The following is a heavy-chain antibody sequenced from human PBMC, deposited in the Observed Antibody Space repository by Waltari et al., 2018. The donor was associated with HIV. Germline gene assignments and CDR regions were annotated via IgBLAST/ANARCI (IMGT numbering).Heavy chain of an antibody. Sequence: EVQLVESGAGFVRPGGSLRLCCVSSGFPFRKYWVQWVRQAPGKGLEWVSHITSDGSDTTYADSVKGRFTISRDNTKNTLYLQMHSLRAEDTATYYCVRDYFGVDYWGQGTLVTVSS. CDR3: VRDYFGVDY. CDR2: ITSDGSDT. D-gene: IGHD3-10*01. CDR1: GFPFRKYW. J-gene: IGHJ4*02. V-gene: IGHV3-74*01.